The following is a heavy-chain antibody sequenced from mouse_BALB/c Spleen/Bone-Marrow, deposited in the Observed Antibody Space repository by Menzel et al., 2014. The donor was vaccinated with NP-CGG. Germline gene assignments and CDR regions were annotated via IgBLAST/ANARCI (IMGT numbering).Heavy chain of an antibody. V-gene: IGHV1-53*01. Sequence: VQLQQSGADLVKPGASMQLSCKASGYTFTSYYMYWVKQRPGQGLEWIGKINPSNGGTNFNEKFKSKATLTVDKSSSRAFMQHSSLTSDDSAVCYFRRDGESQIAYGVQGTLVT. CDR3: RRDGESQIAY. J-gene: IGHJ3*01. D-gene: IGHD6-1*01. CDR2: INPSNGGT. CDR1: GYTFTSYY.